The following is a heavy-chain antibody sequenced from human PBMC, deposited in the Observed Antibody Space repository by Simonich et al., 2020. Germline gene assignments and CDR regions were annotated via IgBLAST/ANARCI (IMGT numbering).Heavy chain of an antibody. CDR1: GFTFDDYA. Sequence: EVQLVESGGGLVQPGRSLRLSCAASGFTFDDYAMHWVRQAPRKGRGWGAGISWNSGSIGYADSGKGRFTISRDNAKNSLYLQMNSLRAEDTALYYCAKDMGYCSGGSCYYFDYWGQGTLVTVSS. V-gene: IGHV3-9*01. J-gene: IGHJ4*02. D-gene: IGHD2-15*01. CDR3: AKDMGYCSGGSCYYFDY. CDR2: ISWNSGSI.